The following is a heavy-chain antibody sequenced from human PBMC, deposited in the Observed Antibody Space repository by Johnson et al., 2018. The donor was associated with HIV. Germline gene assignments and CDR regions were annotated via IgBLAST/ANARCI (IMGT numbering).Heavy chain of an antibody. Sequence: QMLLVESGGGVVQPGRSLRLSCAASGFTFSSYAMHWVRQAPGKGLEWVAVISYDGSNKYYADSVKGRFTISRDNSKNTLYLQMNSLRAEDTAVYYCARDQAGTMDDAFDIWGQGTMVTVSS. D-gene: IGHD1-7*01. CDR3: ARDQAGTMDDAFDI. CDR2: ISYDGSNK. V-gene: IGHV3-30*04. J-gene: IGHJ3*02. CDR1: GFTFSSYA.